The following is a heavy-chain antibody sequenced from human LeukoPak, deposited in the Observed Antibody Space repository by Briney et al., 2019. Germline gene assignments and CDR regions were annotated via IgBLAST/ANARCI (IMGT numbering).Heavy chain of an antibody. J-gene: IGHJ3*02. CDR3: ARRFTKGAVARSAFDI. V-gene: IGHV4-59*08. Sequence: SETLSLTCTVSGGSISGYYWSWIRQPPGKGLELIGYVYYSGSTNYNPSLKSRVSISVDTSKNQFSLKLSSVTAADTAVYYCARRFTKGAVARSAFDIWGQGTMVTVSS. CDR1: GGSISGYY. D-gene: IGHD6-19*01. CDR2: VYYSGST.